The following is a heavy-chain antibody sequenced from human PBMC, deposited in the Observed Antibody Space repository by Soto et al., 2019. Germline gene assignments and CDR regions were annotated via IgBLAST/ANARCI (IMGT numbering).Heavy chain of an antibody. CDR3: ATPPGGGGY. D-gene: IGHD3-10*01. CDR1: GFTVSNNY. CDR2: IYSGGYT. Sequence: EVQLVESGGGLIQPGGSLRLSCAVSGFTVSNNYMSWVRQAPGKGLEGVSVIYSGGYTAYGDSVKGRFTISRDNSNNPLFLQTTSRGPGDSAVYSRATPPGGGGYWGQGTLVTVSS. V-gene: IGHV3-53*01. J-gene: IGHJ4*02.